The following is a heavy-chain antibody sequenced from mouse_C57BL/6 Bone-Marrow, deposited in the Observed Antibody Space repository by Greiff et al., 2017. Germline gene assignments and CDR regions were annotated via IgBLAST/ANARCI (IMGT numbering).Heavy chain of an antibody. D-gene: IGHD3-3*01. Sequence: SGPVLVKPGASVKMSCKASGYTFTDYYMNWVKQSHGKSLEWIGVINPYNGGTSYNQKFKGKATLTVDKSSSTAYMELNSLTSEDSAVXYCAREGWAAMDYWGQGTSVTVSS. CDR2: INPYNGGT. V-gene: IGHV1-19*01. CDR1: GYTFTDYY. J-gene: IGHJ4*01. CDR3: AREGWAAMDY.